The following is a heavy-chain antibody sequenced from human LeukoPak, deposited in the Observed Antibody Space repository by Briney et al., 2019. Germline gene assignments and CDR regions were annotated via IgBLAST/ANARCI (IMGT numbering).Heavy chain of an antibody. Sequence: PSGTLSLTCAVSGGSISNSNWWNWVRQPPGKGLEWIGEIYHSGSTYYNPSLKSRVTISVDTSKNQFSLKLSSVTAADTAVYYCARATVVSTRHFDYWGQGTLVTVSS. CDR3: ARATVVSTRHFDY. J-gene: IGHJ4*02. V-gene: IGHV4-4*02. CDR2: IYHSGST. D-gene: IGHD4-23*01. CDR1: GGSISNSNW.